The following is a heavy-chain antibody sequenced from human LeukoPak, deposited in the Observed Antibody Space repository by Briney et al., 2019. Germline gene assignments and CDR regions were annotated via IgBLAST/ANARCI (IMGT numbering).Heavy chain of an antibody. V-gene: IGHV4-39*07. J-gene: IGHJ4*02. CDR3: ARVSGSYYVLGY. Sequence: SETLSLTCTVSGGSISSSSYYWGWIRQPPGKGLEWIGSIYYSGSTYYNPSLKSRVTISVDTSKSQFSLKLSSVTAADTAVYYCARVSGSYYVLGYWGQGTLVTVSS. CDR2: IYYSGST. CDR1: GGSISSSSYY. D-gene: IGHD1-26*01.